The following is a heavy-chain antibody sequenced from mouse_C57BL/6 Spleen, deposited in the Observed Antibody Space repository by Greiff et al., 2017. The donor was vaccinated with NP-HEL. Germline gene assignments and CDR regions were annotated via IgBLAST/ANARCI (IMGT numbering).Heavy chain of an antibody. CDR1: GYAFSSYW. J-gene: IGHJ3*01. D-gene: IGHD1-1*01. V-gene: IGHV1-80*01. Sequence: QVQLQQSGAELVKPGASVKISCKASGYAFSSYWMNWVKQRPGQGLEWIGKIYPGGGGTNYNGKFKGKATLTADKSSSTAYMQLSSLTSEDSAVYSCANYYGSSELAYWGQGTLVTVSA. CDR3: ANYYGSSELAY. CDR2: IYPGGGGT.